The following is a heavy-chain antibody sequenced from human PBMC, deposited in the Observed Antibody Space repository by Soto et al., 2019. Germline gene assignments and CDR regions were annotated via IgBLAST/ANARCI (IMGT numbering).Heavy chain of an antibody. Sequence: QVQLQESGPGLVKPSPTLSLTCTVSGGSISSGGYYWSWIRQHPGKGPEWIGNIYYSGSTYYTPSLKTGVTISVDTSKNQLCLKLSSVAAADTAVNYCARGGCSSTSCYRYGMDVWGQGTTVTVSS. J-gene: IGHJ6*02. CDR3: ARGGCSSTSCYRYGMDV. CDR1: GGSISSGGYY. CDR2: IYYSGST. D-gene: IGHD2-2*01. V-gene: IGHV4-31*03.